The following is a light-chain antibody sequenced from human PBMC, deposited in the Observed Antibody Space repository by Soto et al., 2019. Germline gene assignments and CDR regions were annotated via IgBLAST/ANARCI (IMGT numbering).Light chain of an antibody. Sequence: DLQMTQSPSSLSAYVGDRVIITCRASQSISNYLNWYQQKPGKAPNVLIYAASSLQSGVPSRFSGRGSGTDFTLTITSLQPEDFATYYCQQTYSTPRSFGGGTKVEIK. V-gene: IGKV1-39*01. CDR1: QSISNY. CDR3: QQTYSTPRS. J-gene: IGKJ4*01. CDR2: AAS.